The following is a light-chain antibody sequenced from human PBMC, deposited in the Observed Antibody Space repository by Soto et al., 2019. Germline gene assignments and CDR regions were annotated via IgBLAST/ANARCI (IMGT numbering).Light chain of an antibody. CDR1: SSDIGAYAY. CDR3: FSISCTSTHV. V-gene: IGLV2-14*01. CDR2: EVN. Sequence: SAPAQPATLSRSPGQSITTSRPGTSSDIGAYAYVSWLQQHPGKASKLLISEVNRRPSGVSNRFSGYKSGNTVYLTISGLQVEDAAEYFCFSISCTSTHVFETGTTVTVL. J-gene: IGLJ1*01.